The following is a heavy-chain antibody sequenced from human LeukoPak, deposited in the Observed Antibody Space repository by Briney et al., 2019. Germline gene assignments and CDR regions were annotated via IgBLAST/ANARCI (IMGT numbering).Heavy chain of an antibody. CDR1: GGSFSGYY. J-gene: IGHJ4*02. CDR2: INHSGST. V-gene: IGHV4-34*01. Sequence: PSETLSLTCAVYGGSFSGYYWSWIRQPPGKGLEWIGEINHSGSTNYNPSLKSRVTISVDTSKNQFSLKLSSVTAADTAVYYCARGAHIGIYLPSAVDYWGQGTLVTVSS. D-gene: IGHD2-2*01. CDR3: ARGAHIGIYLPSAVDY.